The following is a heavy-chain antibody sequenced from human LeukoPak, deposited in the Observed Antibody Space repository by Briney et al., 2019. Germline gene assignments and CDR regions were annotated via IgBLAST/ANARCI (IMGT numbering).Heavy chain of an antibody. CDR3: ARDRYYDGSASHDAFDI. D-gene: IGHD3-22*01. Sequence: GASVKVSCKASGYTFTNYGITWVRQAPGQGLEWMGWISAYNGNTNYAQKIRGRVTMTTDTSTSTAYMELRSLRSDDTAVYYCARDRYYDGSASHDAFDIWGQGTMVTVSS. V-gene: IGHV1-18*01. CDR2: ISAYNGNT. J-gene: IGHJ3*02. CDR1: GYTFTNYG.